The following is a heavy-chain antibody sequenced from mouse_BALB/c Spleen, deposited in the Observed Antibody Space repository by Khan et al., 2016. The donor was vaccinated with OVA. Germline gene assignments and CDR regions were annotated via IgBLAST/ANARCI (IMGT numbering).Heavy chain of an antibody. CDR1: GYSITSNYA. D-gene: IGHD1-1*01. CDR3: ARGNYYGYYFDY. Sequence: VRLQQSGPGLVKPSQSLSLTCTVTGYSITSNYAWNWIRQFPGNKLDWMGYISYSDSTSYNPSLKSRISITRDTSQNQFFLQLNSVTTEDTATYYCARGNYYGYYFDYWGQGTTLTVSS. V-gene: IGHV3-2*02. CDR2: ISYSDST. J-gene: IGHJ2*01.